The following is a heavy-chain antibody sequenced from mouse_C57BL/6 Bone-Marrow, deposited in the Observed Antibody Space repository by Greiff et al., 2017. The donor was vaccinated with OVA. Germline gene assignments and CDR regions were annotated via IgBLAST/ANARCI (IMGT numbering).Heavy chain of an antibody. CDR3: AREEDYGSWFAY. J-gene: IGHJ3*01. D-gene: IGHD2-4*01. V-gene: IGHV5-4*03. CDR1: GFTFSSYA. Sequence: EVKLVESGGGLVKPGGSLKLSCAASGFTFSSYAMSWVRQTPEKRLEWVATISDGGSYTYYPDNVKGRFTISSDNAKNNLYLQMSHLKSEDTAMYYCAREEDYGSWFAYWGQGTLVTVSA. CDR2: ISDGGSYT.